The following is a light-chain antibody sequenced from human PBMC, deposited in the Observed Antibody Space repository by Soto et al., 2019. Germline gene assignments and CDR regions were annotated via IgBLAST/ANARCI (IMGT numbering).Light chain of an antibody. CDR1: SSNIGSNT. J-gene: IGLJ1*01. V-gene: IGLV1-44*01. Sequence: VLTQPPSASGTPGQRVTISCSGSSSNIGSNTVNWYQQLPGTAPKLLIYSNNQRPSGVPDRFFGSKSGTSASLAISGLQSEDEADYYCAAWDDSLNGYYVFGTGTKVTVL. CDR3: AAWDDSLNGYYV. CDR2: SNN.